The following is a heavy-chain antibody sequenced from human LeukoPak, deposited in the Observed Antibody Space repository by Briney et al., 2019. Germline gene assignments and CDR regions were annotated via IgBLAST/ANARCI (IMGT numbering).Heavy chain of an antibody. CDR1: GGSFSGYY. CDR3: ARVATTQYYFDY. J-gene: IGHJ4*02. Sequence: SETLSLTCAVYGGSFSGYYWSWIRQPPGKGLEWIGEINHSGGTNYNPPLKSRVTISVDTSKNQFSLKLSSVTAADTAVYYCARVATTQYYFDYWGQGTLVTVSS. CDR2: INHSGGT. V-gene: IGHV4-34*01. D-gene: IGHD5-12*01.